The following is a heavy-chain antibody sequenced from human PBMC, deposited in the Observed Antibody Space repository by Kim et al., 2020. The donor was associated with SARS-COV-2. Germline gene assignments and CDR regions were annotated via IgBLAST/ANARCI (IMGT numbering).Heavy chain of an antibody. J-gene: IGHJ3*02. CDR2: IYYSGST. CDR3: ARYSQGPSGRITMVRGVIISAFDI. CDR1: GGSISSGGYY. Sequence: SETLSLTCTVSGGSISSGGYYWSWIRQHPGKGLEWIGYIYYSGSTYYNPSLKSRVTISVDTSKNQFSLKLSSVTAADTAVYYCARYSQGPSGRITMVRGVIISAFDIGGQGTMVTGTS. D-gene: IGHD3-10*01. V-gene: IGHV4-31*03.